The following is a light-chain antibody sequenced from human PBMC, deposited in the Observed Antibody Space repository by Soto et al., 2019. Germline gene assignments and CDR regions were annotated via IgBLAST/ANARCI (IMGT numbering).Light chain of an antibody. CDR3: QSYDNSLSAHVV. CDR2: GDS. J-gene: IGLJ2*01. Sequence: QSVLTQPPSVSGAPGQRVTTSCTGSSSNIGAGYDVHWYQLLPRTAPKLLIYGDSNRPSGVPDRFSGSRSGTSASLAIAGLQAEDEADYYCQSYDNSLSAHVVFGGGTKLTV. V-gene: IGLV1-40*01. CDR1: SSNIGAGYD.